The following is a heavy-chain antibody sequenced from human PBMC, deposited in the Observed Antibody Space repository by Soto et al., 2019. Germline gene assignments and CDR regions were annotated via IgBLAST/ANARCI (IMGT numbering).Heavy chain of an antibody. J-gene: IGHJ4*02. Sequence: EVQLLESGGGLVQPGGSLRLSCAASGFTFITYAMSWVRQGPGKGLEWVSTIRAGGSSTYYADSVRGRFTISRDNFKNTMYLQMNSLRADDTAVYFCAKLAGVRFDGSGGDADYWGQGTLVTVSS. CDR1: GFTFITYA. CDR3: AKLAGVRFDGSGGDADY. CDR2: IRAGGSST. D-gene: IGHD3-10*01. V-gene: IGHV3-23*01.